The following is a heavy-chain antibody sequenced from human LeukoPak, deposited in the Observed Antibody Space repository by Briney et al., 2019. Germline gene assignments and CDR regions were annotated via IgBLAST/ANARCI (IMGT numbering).Heavy chain of an antibody. CDR2: IYYSGST. V-gene: IGHV4-39*07. CDR1: GGSISSSSYY. J-gene: IGHJ4*02. Sequence: SETLSLTCTVSGGSISSSSYYWGWIRQPPGKGLEWIGSIYYSGSTYYNPSLKSRVTISVDTSKNQFSLKLSSVTAADTAVYYCARGRRKRYDFHSKDYYFDYWGQGTLVTVSS. CDR3: ARGRRKRYDFHSKDYYFDY. D-gene: IGHD3-3*01.